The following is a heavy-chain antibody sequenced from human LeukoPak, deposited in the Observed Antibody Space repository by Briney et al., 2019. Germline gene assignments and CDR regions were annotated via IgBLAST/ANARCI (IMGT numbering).Heavy chain of an antibody. D-gene: IGHD6-6*01. Sequence: SETLSLTCTVSGGSISSYYWSWIRQPAGKGLEWIGRIYTSGSTNYNPSLKSRVAMSVDTSKNQFSLKLSSVTAADTAVYYCAREDSSSYYYYYYYMDAWGKGTTVTVSS. V-gene: IGHV4-4*07. J-gene: IGHJ6*03. CDR1: GGSISSYY. CDR3: AREDSSSYYYYYYYMDA. CDR2: IYTSGST.